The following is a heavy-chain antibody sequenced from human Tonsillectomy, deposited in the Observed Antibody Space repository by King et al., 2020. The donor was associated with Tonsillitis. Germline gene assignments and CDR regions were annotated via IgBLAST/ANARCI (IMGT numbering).Heavy chain of an antibody. Sequence: EVQLVESGGALVQPGGSLRHSCVVSGFTLDKYAMHWVRQAPGKGLEWVSGFSLDTDRIGYADTVKGRFTVSRDSAKNILYLQMNSLRTEDTAQYYCGKDLQRGSMDVGGRGTTGTVS. CDR3: GKDLQRGSMDV. CDR2: FSLDTDRI. D-gene: IGHD3-10*01. J-gene: IGHJ6*02. CDR1: GFTLDKYA. V-gene: IGHV3-9*01.